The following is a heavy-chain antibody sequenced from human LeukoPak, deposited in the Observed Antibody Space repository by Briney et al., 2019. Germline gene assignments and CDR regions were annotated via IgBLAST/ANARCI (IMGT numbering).Heavy chain of an antibody. V-gene: IGHV3-7*01. Sequence: QSGGSLRLSCAASAFTFSNYWMSWVRQAPGKGLEWVANIKEDGSEINYVDSVKGRFTISRDNAKNSLYLQMNSLRVDDTAVYYCARDRRLSVDNVRGVINYYYYYMDVWGKGTTVTVSS. CDR1: AFTFSNYW. CDR3: ARDRRLSVDNVRGVINYYYYYMDV. CDR2: IKEDGSEI. D-gene: IGHD3-10*02. J-gene: IGHJ6*03.